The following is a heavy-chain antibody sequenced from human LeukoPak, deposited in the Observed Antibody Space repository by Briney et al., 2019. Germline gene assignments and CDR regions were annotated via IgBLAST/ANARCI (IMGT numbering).Heavy chain of an antibody. J-gene: IGHJ4*02. CDR2: ISSSSSYT. CDR1: GFTFSDYY. CDR3: ATKRGYNYGLDY. V-gene: IGHV3-11*03. D-gene: IGHD5-18*01. Sequence: KPGGSLRLSCAASGFTFSDYYMSWIPQAPGKGLEWVSYISSSSSYTNYADSVKGRFTISRDNAKNSLYLQMNSLRAEDTAVYYCATKRGYNYGLDYWGQGTLVTVSS.